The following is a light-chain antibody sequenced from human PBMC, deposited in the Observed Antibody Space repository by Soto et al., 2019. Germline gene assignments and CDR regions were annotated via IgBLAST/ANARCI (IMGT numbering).Light chain of an antibody. CDR2: KAS. V-gene: IGKV1-5*03. Sequence: DIQMTQSPSTLSASVGDRVTITCRASQSISNWLAWYQQKPGKAPKLLIYKASSLESGVPSRFSGSGSGTEFTITINSLQPDDFATYYCQQYNNYWTFGQGTKVEIK. CDR1: QSISNW. CDR3: QQYNNYWT. J-gene: IGKJ1*01.